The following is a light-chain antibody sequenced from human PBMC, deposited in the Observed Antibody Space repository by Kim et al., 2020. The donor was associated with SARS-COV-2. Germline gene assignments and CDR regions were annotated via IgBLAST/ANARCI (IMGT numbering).Light chain of an antibody. Sequence: SASVGDRVTITCRAIQSISSYLIWYQQKPGKAPKLLIYAASSLQSGVPSRFSGSGSGTVFTLTISSLQPEDFATYYGHQSYSTPFTFGPGTKWIS. CDR1: QSISSY. CDR2: AAS. V-gene: IGKV1-39*01. CDR3: HQSYSTPFT. J-gene: IGKJ3*01.